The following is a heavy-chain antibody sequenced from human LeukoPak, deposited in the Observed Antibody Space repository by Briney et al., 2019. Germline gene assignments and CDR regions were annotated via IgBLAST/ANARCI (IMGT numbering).Heavy chain of an antibody. J-gene: IGHJ4*02. Sequence: PGGSLRLSCAASGFTVSSSYISWVRQAPGKGLEWVSFIYSGGSTYYSDSVKGRSTISRDNAKNSLYLQMSSLRVEDTAVYYCARGAAGGDFDYWGQGTLVTVSS. CDR2: IYSGGST. D-gene: IGHD6-13*01. CDR1: GFTVSSSY. V-gene: IGHV3-53*01. CDR3: ARGAAGGDFDY.